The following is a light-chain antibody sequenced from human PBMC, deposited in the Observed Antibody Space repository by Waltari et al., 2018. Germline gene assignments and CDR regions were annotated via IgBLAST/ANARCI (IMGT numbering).Light chain of an antibody. CDR2: WAS. CDR1: QSVLYNFNNKNY. CDR3: QQYLTLPYS. V-gene: IGKV4-1*01. J-gene: IGKJ2*03. Sequence: EMTQSPDSLPVSLGERATINRKSSQSVLYNFNNKNYLAWFQQKPGQPPKLLIRWASTREPGVPDRFSGSGSGTDFTLTISSLQTEDVAVYYCQQYLTLPYSFGQGTKLEIK.